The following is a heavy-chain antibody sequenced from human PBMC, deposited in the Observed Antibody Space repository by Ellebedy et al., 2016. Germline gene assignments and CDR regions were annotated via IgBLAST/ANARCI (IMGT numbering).Heavy chain of an antibody. D-gene: IGHD3-10*01. Sequence: SETLSLXCTVSGGSISSSSYYWGWIRQPPGKGLEWIGSIYYSGSTYYNPSLKSRVTISVDTSKNQFSLKLSSVTAADTAVYYCARLGQWGGVIMPPRYYYYYMDVWGKGTTVTVSS. J-gene: IGHJ6*03. V-gene: IGHV4-39*01. CDR2: IYYSGST. CDR1: GGSISSSSYY. CDR3: ARLGQWGGVIMPPRYYYYYMDV.